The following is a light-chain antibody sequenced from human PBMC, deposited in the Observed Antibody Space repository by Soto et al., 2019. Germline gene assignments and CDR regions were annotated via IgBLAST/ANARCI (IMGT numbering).Light chain of an antibody. CDR1: QSINIW. CDR3: EQYDSYRT. V-gene: IGKV1-5*01. CDR2: DAS. J-gene: IGKJ1*01. Sequence: DIQMTQSPSTLSASVGDRVTITCRASQSINIWLAWYQQKPGKAPKLLIYDASSLESGVPSRFSGSGSGTEFTLTISSLHPDDFASYYCEQYDSYRTFGQGTKVEV.